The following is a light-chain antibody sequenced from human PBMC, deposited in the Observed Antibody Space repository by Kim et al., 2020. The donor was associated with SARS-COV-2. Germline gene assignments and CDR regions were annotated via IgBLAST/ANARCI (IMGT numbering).Light chain of an antibody. V-gene: IGKV6-21*02. CDR3: HQSSSLPWT. CDR1: QSIGSY. J-gene: IGKJ1*01. CDR2: FAS. Sequence: VTTKEKATITCRASQSIGSYVHWYQQKPDQSPKLLIKFASQSISGVPSRFSGSGSGTDFTLSINSLEAEDAATYYCHQSSSLPWTFGQGTKVDIK.